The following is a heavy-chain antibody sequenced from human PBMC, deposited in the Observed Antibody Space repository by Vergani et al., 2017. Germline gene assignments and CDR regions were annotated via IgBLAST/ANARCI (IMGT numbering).Heavy chain of an antibody. CDR1: GFTFGSYG. J-gene: IGHJ4*02. Sequence: QVQLVESGGGVVQPGGSLRLSCAASGFTFGSYGMHWVRQAPGKGLEWVAFIRYDGSNKYYADSVKVRFTISRDNSKNTLYLQMNSLRAEDTAVYYCARMSSSSLDYWGQGTLVTVSS. CDR3: ARMSSSSLDY. V-gene: IGHV3-30*02. D-gene: IGHD6-13*01. CDR2: IRYDGSNK.